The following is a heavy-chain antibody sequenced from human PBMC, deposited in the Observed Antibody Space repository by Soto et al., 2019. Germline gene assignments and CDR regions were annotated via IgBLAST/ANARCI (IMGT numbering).Heavy chain of an antibody. CDR2: IYYSGST. J-gene: IGHJ5*02. CDR1: GGSISSYY. CDR3: ARDSYGFVFDP. Sequence: SETLSLTCTVSGGSISSYYWSWIRQPPGKGLEWIGYIYYSGSTNYNPSLKSRVTISVDTSKNQFSLKLSSVTAADTAVYYCARDSYGFVFDPWGQGTQVTVSS. D-gene: IGHD5-18*01. V-gene: IGHV4-59*01.